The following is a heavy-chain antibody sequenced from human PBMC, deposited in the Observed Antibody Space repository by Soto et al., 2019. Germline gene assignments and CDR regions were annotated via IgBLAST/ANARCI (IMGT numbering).Heavy chain of an antibody. J-gene: IGHJ4*02. D-gene: IGHD6-19*01. CDR3: ARHHSTVAHDY. Sequence: PGESLKISCKGSGYTFSSYWIAWVCQMPGKGLEWMGIIYPGDSDTRYSPSFQGQVTISVDKATNTAYLQWSSLRASDTAMYFCARHHSTVAHDYWGQGTPVTVSA. CDR1: GYTFSSYW. CDR2: IYPGDSDT. V-gene: IGHV5-51*01.